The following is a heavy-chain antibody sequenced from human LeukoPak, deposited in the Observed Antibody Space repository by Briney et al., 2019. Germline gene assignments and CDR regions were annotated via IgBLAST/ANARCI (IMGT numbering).Heavy chain of an antibody. CDR1: GFTVSSNY. CDR3: ARGIHYYDSSGSAAFDY. J-gene: IGHJ4*02. D-gene: IGHD3-22*01. Sequence: GGSLRLSCAASGFTVSSNYMSWVRQAPGKGLEWVSVIYSGGSTHYADSVKGRFTISRDNSKNTLYLQMNSLRAEDTAVYYCARGIHYYDSSGSAAFDYWGQGTLVTVSS. CDR2: IYSGGST. V-gene: IGHV3-66*01.